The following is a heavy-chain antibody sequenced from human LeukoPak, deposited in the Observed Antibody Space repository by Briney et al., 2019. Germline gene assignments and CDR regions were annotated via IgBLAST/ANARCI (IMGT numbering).Heavy chain of an antibody. V-gene: IGHV4-34*01. CDR2: INHSGST. CDR1: GGSFSGYY. D-gene: IGHD3-16*02. CDR3: ATTEAYYDYVWGSYRRFDY. Sequence: SKTLSLTCAVYGGSFSGYYWSWIRQPPGKGLEWIGEINHSGSTNYNPSLKSRVTISVDTSKNQFSLKLSSVTAADTAVYYCATTEAYYDYVWGSYRRFDYWGQGTLVTVSS. J-gene: IGHJ4*02.